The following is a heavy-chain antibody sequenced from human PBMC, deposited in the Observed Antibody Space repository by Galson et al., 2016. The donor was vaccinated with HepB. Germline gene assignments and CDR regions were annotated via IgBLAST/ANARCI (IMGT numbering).Heavy chain of an antibody. J-gene: IGHJ4*02. V-gene: IGHV3-23*01. D-gene: IGHD3-22*01. CDR3: AKDSTEYYDGSGYYSYFDY. Sequence: SLRLSCAASGFTFSSYAMTWVRQAPGKGLEWVSAISGRTGNTYYADLVKGRFTISRDKSKNTLYLQMNSLRVDDTAVYYCAKDSTEYYDGSGYYSYFDYWGQGTLVTVSS. CDR2: ISGRTGNT. CDR1: GFTFSSYA.